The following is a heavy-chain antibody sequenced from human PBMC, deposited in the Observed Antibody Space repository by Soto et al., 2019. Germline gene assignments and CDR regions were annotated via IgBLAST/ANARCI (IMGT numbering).Heavy chain of an antibody. D-gene: IGHD3-10*01. Sequence: QVQLVQSGAEVKKPGSSVRVSCKASGDTFSFYSINWVRQAPGLGLGWMGRINPILSMSNYAQRFQGRVTVTADKSTSTDYMELSSLRSEDTAMYYCASSYGSGYRAFDYWGQGALVTVSS. J-gene: IGHJ4*02. CDR1: GDTFSFYS. CDR3: ASSYGSGYRAFDY. V-gene: IGHV1-69*02. CDR2: INPILSMS.